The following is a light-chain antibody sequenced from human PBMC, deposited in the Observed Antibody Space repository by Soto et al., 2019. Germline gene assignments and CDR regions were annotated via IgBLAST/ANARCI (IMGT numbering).Light chain of an antibody. J-gene: IGLJ2*01. CDR1: SSDVGGYNY. V-gene: IGLV2-14*01. CDR2: DVS. Sequence: QSVLTQPASVSGSPGQSITISCIGTSSDVGGYNYVSWYQQHPGKAPKLMIYDVSNRPSGVSNRFSGSKSGNTASLTISGLQAEDEADYYCSSYTSSITLVVFGGGTKLTVL. CDR3: SSYTSSITLVV.